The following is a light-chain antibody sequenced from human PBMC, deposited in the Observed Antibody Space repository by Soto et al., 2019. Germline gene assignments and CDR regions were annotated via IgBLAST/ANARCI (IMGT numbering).Light chain of an antibody. Sequence: QSLLTQPASVSGSPGQSITISCTGTSSDVGGYNFVSWYQQHPDKAPKLMIYDVTNRPSGVSNRFSGSKSGNTASLTISGLQAEDEADYYCSSYTSISTYVFGTGTKDTVL. CDR2: DVT. CDR3: SSYTSISTYV. J-gene: IGLJ1*01. CDR1: SSDVGGYNF. V-gene: IGLV2-14*01.